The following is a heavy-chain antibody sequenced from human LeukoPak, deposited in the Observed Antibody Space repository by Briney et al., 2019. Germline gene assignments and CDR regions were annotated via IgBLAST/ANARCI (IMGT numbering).Heavy chain of an antibody. CDR1: GFTFSAHW. CDR3: ARDASYFQH. Sequence: GGSLRLSSAASGFTFSAHWMSWVRQAPGKGLEWVANIKEDGSEKFYVDSVKGRFTISRDNAKNSPSLQMNSLSAEDTAVYYCARDASYFQHWGQGTLVTVAS. J-gene: IGHJ1*01. CDR2: IKEDGSEK. V-gene: IGHV3-7*01.